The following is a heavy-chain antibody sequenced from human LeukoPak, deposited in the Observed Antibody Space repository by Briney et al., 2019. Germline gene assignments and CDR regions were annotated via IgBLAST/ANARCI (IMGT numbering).Heavy chain of an antibody. CDR2: IFHSGSA. J-gene: IGHJ4*02. Sequence: KPSETLSLTCTVSGASIIGPKWWNWVRLSPGKGMEWIGEIFHSGSAHYNPSLKSRVTISVDTSKNQFSLILTSVTDADTAVYYCATSSGWYRYDSWGQGTLVTVSS. V-gene: IGHV4-4*02. D-gene: IGHD6-19*01. CDR1: GASIIGPKW. CDR3: ATSSGWYRYDS.